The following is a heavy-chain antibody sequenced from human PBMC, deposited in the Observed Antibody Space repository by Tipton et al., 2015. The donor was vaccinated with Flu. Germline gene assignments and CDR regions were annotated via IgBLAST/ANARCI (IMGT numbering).Heavy chain of an antibody. D-gene: IGHD2/OR15-2a*01. CDR1: SDSIRSYY. Sequence: TLSLTCIVSSDSIRSYYWSWIRQPAGKGLEWIGHIYSTGSTRYNPSLKSRVTMSIDTSKNQFSLKLTSVTAADTAVYYCTRDFYVTTFDSWSPGTLVTVSS. CDR2: IYSTGST. J-gene: IGHJ4*02. V-gene: IGHV4-4*07. CDR3: TRDFYVTTFDS.